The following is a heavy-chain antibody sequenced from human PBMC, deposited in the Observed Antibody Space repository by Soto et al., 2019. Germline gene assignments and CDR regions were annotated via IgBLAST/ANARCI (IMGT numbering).Heavy chain of an antibody. CDR1: EFTVPKNH. CDR3: ARLATEGGMHV. D-gene: IGHD1-1*01. Sequence: AGGALRLSCAAPEFTVPKNHITWVRPAPGKGLGWVSIVYKDGSTSSADSVAGRLTTSRDNSKNTMYVQMNNLRAEDTAVYYCARLATEGGMHVWGQGTTVTVSS. V-gene: IGHV3-53*01. CDR2: VYKDGST. J-gene: IGHJ6*02.